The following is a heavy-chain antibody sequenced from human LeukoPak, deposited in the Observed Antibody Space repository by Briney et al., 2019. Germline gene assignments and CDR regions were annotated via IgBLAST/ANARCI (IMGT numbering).Heavy chain of an antibody. CDR3: ARAGGTTIWFDP. J-gene: IGHJ5*02. Sequence: SETLSLTCTVSSGSISTSNYYWGWVRQPPGKALEWIGNIFYSGSTYYSPSLKSRATISLDTSRNQFSLKLNSVTAADTAVYYCARAGGTTIWFDPWGQGTLVTVSS. CDR1: SGSISTSNYY. CDR2: IFYSGST. V-gene: IGHV4-39*07. D-gene: IGHD1-7*01.